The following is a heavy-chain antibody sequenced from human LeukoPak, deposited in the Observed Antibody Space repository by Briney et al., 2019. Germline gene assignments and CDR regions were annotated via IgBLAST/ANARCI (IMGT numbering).Heavy chain of an antibody. J-gene: IGHJ4*02. D-gene: IGHD3-10*01. CDR1: GFTVSSNY. CDR2: IYSGGST. V-gene: IGHV3-53*01. CDR3: ARLKGYGSGSYHDY. Sequence: PGGSLRLSCAASGFTVSSNYMSWARQAPGKGLEWVSVIYSGGSTYYADSVKGRFTISRDNSKNTLYLQMNSLRAEDTAVYYCARLKGYGSGSYHDYWGQGTLVTVSS.